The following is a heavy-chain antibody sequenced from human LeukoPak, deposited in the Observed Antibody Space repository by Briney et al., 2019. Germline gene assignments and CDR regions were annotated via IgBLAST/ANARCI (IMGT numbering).Heavy chain of an antibody. J-gene: IGHJ6*02. CDR3: ARDRAGYCSSTSCPRGYYYGMDV. V-gene: IGHV3-21*01. D-gene: IGHD2-2*01. Sequence: GGSLRLSCAASGLTFRNYWMQWVRQAPGKGLVWVSSISSSSSYIYYADSVKGRFTISRDNAKNSLYLQMNSLRAEDTAVYYCARDRAGYCSSTSCPRGYYYGMDVWGQGTTVTVSS. CDR1: GLTFRNYW. CDR2: ISSSSSYI.